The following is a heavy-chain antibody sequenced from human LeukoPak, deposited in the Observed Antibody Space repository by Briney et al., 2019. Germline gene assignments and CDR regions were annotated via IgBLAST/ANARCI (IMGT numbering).Heavy chain of an antibody. CDR3: AITTGRGTTTAYWFDP. J-gene: IGHJ5*02. CDR2: ISPDSGGT. V-gene: IGHV1-2*02. CDR1: GHSFTAHY. Sequence: GASVTVSCNASGHSFTAHYLHWVRQTPGQGLEWMAWISPDSGGTSYAQTFQGKVTMTRDTSTSTAYMDLRGLTFDDTAVYYCAITTGRGTTTAYWFDPWGQGTLVTVSS. D-gene: IGHD1-7*01.